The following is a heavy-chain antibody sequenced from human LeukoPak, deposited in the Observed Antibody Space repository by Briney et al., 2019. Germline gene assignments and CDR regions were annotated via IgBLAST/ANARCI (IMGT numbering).Heavy chain of an antibody. CDR1: GFTFSSYA. J-gene: IGHJ4*02. D-gene: IGHD3-22*01. CDR3: ARLGVTMIFSTFDY. V-gene: IGHV3-23*01. CDR2: ISGSGGST. Sequence: QTGGSLRLSCAASGFTFSSYAMSWVRQAPGKGLEWVSAISGSGGSTYYADSVKGRFTISRDNSKNTLYLQMNSLRAEDTAVYYCARLGVTMIFSTFDYWGQGTLVTVSS.